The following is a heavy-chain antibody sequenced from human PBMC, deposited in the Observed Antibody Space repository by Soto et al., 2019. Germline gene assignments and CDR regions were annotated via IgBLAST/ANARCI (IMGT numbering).Heavy chain of an antibody. CDR1: SGYA. Sequence: SGYAINSVRQAPGQGLEWMGGIIPIFGTANYAQKFQGRVTITADESTSTAYMELSSLRSEDTAVYYCARAEGVIDDWGQGTLVTVS. D-gene: IGHD3-10*01. J-gene: IGHJ4*02. CDR2: IIPIFGTA. CDR3: ARAEGVIDD. V-gene: IGHV1-69*01.